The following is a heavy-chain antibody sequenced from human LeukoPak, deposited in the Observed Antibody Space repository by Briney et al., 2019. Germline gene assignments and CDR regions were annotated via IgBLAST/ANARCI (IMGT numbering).Heavy chain of an antibody. CDR3: AKDLAYRSGWFLGAFDV. CDR2: ICGSAGST. Sequence: GGSLRLSCAASGFTFSNYAMSWVRQAPGKGLEWVSGICGSAGSTYYADSVKGRFSISRDNSKNTVYLQMNRLRAEDTAAYYCAKDLAYRSGWFLGAFDVWGQGTMVTVSS. J-gene: IGHJ3*01. CDR1: GFTFSNYA. D-gene: IGHD6-19*01. V-gene: IGHV3-23*01.